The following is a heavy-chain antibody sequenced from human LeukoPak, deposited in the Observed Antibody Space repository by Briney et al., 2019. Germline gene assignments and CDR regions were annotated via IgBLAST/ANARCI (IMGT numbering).Heavy chain of an antibody. CDR2: MSYDGGNE. CDR3: ARDSSLYTWRDFDAFDI. Sequence: GGSLRLSCAASGFTFKRYNMHWVRQSPGKGLEWVGVMSYDGGNEYYADSVKGRFTISRDTSKNTLYLQMNNLRPEDTAVYYCARDSSLYTWRDFDAFDIWGQGTMVTVSS. CDR1: GFTFKRYN. J-gene: IGHJ3*02. V-gene: IGHV3-30*19. D-gene: IGHD3-16*02.